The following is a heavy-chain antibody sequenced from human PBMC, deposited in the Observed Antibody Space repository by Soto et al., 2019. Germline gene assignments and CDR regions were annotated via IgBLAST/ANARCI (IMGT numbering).Heavy chain of an antibody. D-gene: IGHD3-22*01. V-gene: IGHV4-30-2*01. Sequence: TLSLTCAVSGGSITSGGFSWSWIRQPPGKGLEWIGYIYHRGSTYYNPSLNSRVTISVDKSKNQFSLTLSSVTAADTAVYYCARAVYFDSSGSHSYYFDYWGPGTLVTVSS. CDR3: ARAVYFDSSGSHSYYFDY. CDR2: IYHRGST. J-gene: IGHJ4*02. CDR1: GGSITSGGFS.